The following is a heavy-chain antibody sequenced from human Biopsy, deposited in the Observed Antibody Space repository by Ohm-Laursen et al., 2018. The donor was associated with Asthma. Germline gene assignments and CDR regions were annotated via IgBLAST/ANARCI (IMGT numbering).Heavy chain of an antibody. V-gene: IGHV3-9*01. Sequence: SSLRLSCAAPGFSFDDCAMHWVRQAPGKGLEWVSSISWNSGNIDYAVSVKGRFTISRDNAKNSLYLQMQSLRPEDTAFYYCAKSADYYDSTDYLDFWGRGTLVTVSS. CDR2: ISWNSGNI. J-gene: IGHJ4*01. CDR3: AKSADYYDSTDYLDF. D-gene: IGHD3-22*01. CDR1: GFSFDDCA.